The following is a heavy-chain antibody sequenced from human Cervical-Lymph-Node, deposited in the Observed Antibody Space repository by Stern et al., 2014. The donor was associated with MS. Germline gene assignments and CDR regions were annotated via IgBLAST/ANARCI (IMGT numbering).Heavy chain of an antibody. CDR2: INGDGTVS. D-gene: IGHD1-1*01. CDR1: GFTFRTYW. J-gene: IGHJ4*02. Sequence: EVQLVQSGGGIVQPGGSLMISCVASGFTFRTYWMHWVRQGPGKGLEWVSRINGDGTVSTYADSVRGRFTISRNNANNTMSLQLDNLRVEDTAIYYCASAYRESWGQGTLVTVST. CDR3: ASAYRES. V-gene: IGHV3-74*02.